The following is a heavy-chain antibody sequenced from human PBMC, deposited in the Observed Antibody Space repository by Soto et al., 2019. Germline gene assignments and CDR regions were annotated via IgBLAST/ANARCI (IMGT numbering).Heavy chain of an antibody. Sequence: GGSLRLSCAASGFTFSTYAMSWVRQAPGKGLEWVSTISSSGGNTYYTDSVKGRFTISRDNSKNTLYLQMNSLRAEDAAIYYCAKRPTSTGFGDPFDIWGQGTMVTVSS. CDR2: ISSSGGNT. CDR1: GFTFSTYA. CDR3: AKRPTSTGFGDPFDI. J-gene: IGHJ3*02. D-gene: IGHD3-10*01. V-gene: IGHV3-23*01.